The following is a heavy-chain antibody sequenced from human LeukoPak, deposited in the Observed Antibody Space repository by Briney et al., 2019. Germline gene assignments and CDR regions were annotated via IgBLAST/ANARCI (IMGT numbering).Heavy chain of an antibody. V-gene: IGHV4-61*02. CDR2: IHTSGST. D-gene: IGHD4-17*01. CDR3: ARARTTVTDLWY. J-gene: IGHJ4*02. CDR1: GDSINNNNYY. Sequence: SETLSLTCAVSGDSINNNNYYWTWIRQPAGKGLEWIGRIHTSGSTNYNPSLKSRVTISTDTSKNQFSLKVSSVTAADTAVYYCARARTTVTDLWYWGQGTLVTVSS.